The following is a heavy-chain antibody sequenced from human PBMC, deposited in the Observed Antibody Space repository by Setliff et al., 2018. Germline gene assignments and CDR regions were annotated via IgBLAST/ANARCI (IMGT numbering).Heavy chain of an antibody. J-gene: IGHJ5*01. CDR1: GASISSGSHY. Sequence: NPSETLSLTCNVSGASISSGSHYWSWIRQSAGEKPTWIGHVYSTGSTNYNPSFESRVSISVDKSNNQFSLKMTSVTAADTAMYYCVRDRYGRNSDGSGVYNWFDSWGQGILVT. CDR3: VRDRYGRNSDGSGVYNWFDS. D-gene: IGHD2-15*01. CDR2: VYSTGST. V-gene: IGHV4-61*09.